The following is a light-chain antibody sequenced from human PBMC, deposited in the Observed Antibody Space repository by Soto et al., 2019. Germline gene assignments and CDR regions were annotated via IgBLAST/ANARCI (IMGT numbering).Light chain of an antibody. V-gene: IGKV3-20*01. CDR2: GSS. Sequence: EIVLTQSPGTLSFSPGKRATLSCRASHSISSSYLAWYQQRPGQAPRLLISGSSSRATGIPDRFSGSGSGTDFTLTIARLEPEDFAVYFCQQYGTSPTWTFGQGTKVDIK. CDR1: HSISSSY. J-gene: IGKJ1*01. CDR3: QQYGTSPTWT.